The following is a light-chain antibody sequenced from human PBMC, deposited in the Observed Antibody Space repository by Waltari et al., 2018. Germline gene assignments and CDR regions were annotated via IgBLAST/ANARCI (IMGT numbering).Light chain of an antibody. J-gene: IGLJ2*01. CDR2: DDS. CDR3: QVWESSVV. Sequence: SYVLTQPPSVSVAPGQTARITCGGDRIGSKSVHWYQQKPGQAPVLVVFDDSDRPSGISERCCGSNCGPTATLTISRVEAGEEADYYWQVWESSVVFGGGTKLTVL. V-gene: IGLV3-21*02. CDR1: RIGSKS.